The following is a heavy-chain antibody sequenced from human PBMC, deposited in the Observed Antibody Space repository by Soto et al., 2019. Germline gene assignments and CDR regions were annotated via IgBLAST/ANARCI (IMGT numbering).Heavy chain of an antibody. V-gene: IGHV3-30-3*01. D-gene: IGHD6-13*01. CDR2: ISYDGTNK. J-gene: IGHJ4*02. CDR3: ARPDSPASSSWPPDY. CDR1: GFTFNNYA. Sequence: QVPLVESGGGVVQPGRSLRLSCAASGFTFNNYAIHWVRQAPGKGLEWVAVISYDGTNKYYADSVQGRFTISRDNSKNTLYLQMNSLRPEDTAVYYCARPDSPASSSWPPDYWGQGTLVTVSS.